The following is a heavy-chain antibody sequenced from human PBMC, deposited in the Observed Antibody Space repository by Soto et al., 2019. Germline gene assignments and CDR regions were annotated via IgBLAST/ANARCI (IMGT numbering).Heavy chain of an antibody. CDR2: ISPAGTNQ. Sequence: SLRIPCVSSGFIFSDYAMHWARQAPGKGLEWVALISPAGTNQYYADSAKGRFTISRDNSKNTLYLQMNSLRPEDTGLYYCARENSRISPRLFQHWGHGTLVTVSA. CDR1: GFIFSDYA. V-gene: IGHV3-30-3*01. J-gene: IGHJ1*01. D-gene: IGHD6-6*01. CDR3: ARENSRISPRLFQH.